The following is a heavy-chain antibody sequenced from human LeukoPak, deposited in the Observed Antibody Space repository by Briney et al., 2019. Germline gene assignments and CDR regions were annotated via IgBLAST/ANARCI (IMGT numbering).Heavy chain of an antibody. J-gene: IGHJ3*02. CDR3: ARAHDYRDAFDI. Sequence: GASVKVSCKASGYTFTGYYMHWVRQAPGQGLEWMGWINPNSGGTNYAQKFEGRVTMTRDTSISTAYMELSRLRSDDTAVYYCARAHDYRDAFDIWGQGTMVTVSS. D-gene: IGHD4-11*01. CDR2: INPNSGGT. CDR1: GYTFTGYY. V-gene: IGHV1-2*02.